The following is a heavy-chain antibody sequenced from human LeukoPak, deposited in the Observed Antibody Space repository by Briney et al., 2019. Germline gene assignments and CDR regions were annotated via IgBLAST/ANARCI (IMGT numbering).Heavy chain of an antibody. J-gene: IGHJ4*02. D-gene: IGHD6-19*01. Sequence: PGGSLRLSCAASGFMFDDYGMSWVRQAPGKGLEWVSYISSSGNSIYYADSVKGRFTISGDNAKNSLYLQMNSLRAEDTAVYYCATVTGWYYFDSWGQGTLVTVSS. V-gene: IGHV3-48*03. CDR1: GFMFDDYG. CDR3: ATVTGWYYFDS. CDR2: ISSSGNSI.